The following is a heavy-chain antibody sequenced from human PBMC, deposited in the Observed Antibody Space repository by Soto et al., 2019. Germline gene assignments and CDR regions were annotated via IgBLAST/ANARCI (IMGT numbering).Heavy chain of an antibody. J-gene: IGHJ2*01. V-gene: IGHV2-5*02. D-gene: IGHD5-18*01. CDR1: GFSLSTSGVG. Sequence: QITLKESAPTLVKPTQTLTLTCTFSGFSLSTSGVGVGWIRQPPGKALEWLALIYWDHSERYSPSLKSRLTITKDTSKNQVVLTLTNMDPVYTATYFCVHTLRWLYFDLWGRGTLVTVSS. CDR2: IYWDHSE. CDR3: VHTLRWLYFDL.